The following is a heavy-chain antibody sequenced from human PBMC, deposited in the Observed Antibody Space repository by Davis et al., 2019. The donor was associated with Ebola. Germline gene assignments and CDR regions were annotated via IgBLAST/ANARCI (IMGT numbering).Heavy chain of an antibody. D-gene: IGHD5-12*01. J-gene: IGHJ3*02. CDR2: INPNDGRT. Sequence: ASVKVSCKASGYTFTSYDINWVRQAPGQGLEWMGMINPNDGRTIYAQKFQGRVTVTRDTSTTTVYMDLSSLRSEDTALYYCTTPGGQDSGYDVFDIWAKGQWSPSLQ. CDR1: GYTFTSYD. V-gene: IGHV1-46*03. CDR3: TTPGGQDSGYDVFDI.